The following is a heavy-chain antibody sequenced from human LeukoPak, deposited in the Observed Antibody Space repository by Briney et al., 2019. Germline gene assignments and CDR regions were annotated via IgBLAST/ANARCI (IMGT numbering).Heavy chain of an antibody. CDR1: GFTFSSYA. CDR2: ISYDGSNK. D-gene: IGHD2-21*01. CDR3: ARDLAQTALDY. Sequence: GGSLRLSCAASGFTFSSYAMHWVRQAPGKGLEWVAVISYDGSNKYYADSVKGRFTISRDNSKNTLCLQMNSLRAEDTAVYYCARDLAQTALDYWGQGTLVTVSS. V-gene: IGHV3-30-3*01. J-gene: IGHJ4*02.